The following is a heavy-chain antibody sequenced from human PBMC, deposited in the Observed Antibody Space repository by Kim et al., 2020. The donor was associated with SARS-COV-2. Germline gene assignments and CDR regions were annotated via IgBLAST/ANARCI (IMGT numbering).Heavy chain of an antibody. Sequence: SETLSLTCTVSGGSISSGGYYWSWIRQHPGKGLEWIGYIYYSGSTYYNPSLKSRVTISVDTSKNQFSLKLSSVTAADTAVYYCARDNGYNGYYYGMDVWGQGTTVTVSS. CDR1: GGSISSGGYY. D-gene: IGHD1-1*01. V-gene: IGHV4-31*03. CDR2: IYYSGST. J-gene: IGHJ6*02. CDR3: ARDNGYNGYYYGMDV.